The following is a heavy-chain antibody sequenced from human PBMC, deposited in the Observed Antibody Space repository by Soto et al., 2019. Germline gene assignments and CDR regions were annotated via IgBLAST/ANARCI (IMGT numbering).Heavy chain of an antibody. CDR1: GFTFSGSA. D-gene: IGHD3-22*01. Sequence: EVQLVECGGGLVQPGGSLKLSCAASGFTFSGSAMHWVRQASGKGLEWVGRIRSKADNYATAYAASVKGRFSISRDDSKNTAYMQINSLKTVDTAVYFWSRHGYFYDRSGNTGGNSDDNWGQGTLVTVSS. V-gene: IGHV3-73*02. CDR3: SRHGYFYDRSGNTGGNSDDN. J-gene: IGHJ4*02. CDR2: IRSKADNYAT.